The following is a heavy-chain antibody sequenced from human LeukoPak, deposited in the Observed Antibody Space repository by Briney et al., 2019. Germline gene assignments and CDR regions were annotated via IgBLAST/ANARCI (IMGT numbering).Heavy chain of an antibody. J-gene: IGHJ4*02. Sequence: SETLSLTCAVYGGSFSGYYWRWLRQPPGKGLEWMGEINHSGSTNYNPSLKRRVTISVDTSKNQFSLKLSSVTAADTAVYYCATYHFRGDTSHYFDYWGQGTLVTVSS. CDR2: INHSGST. V-gene: IGHV4-34*01. CDR1: GGSFSGYY. CDR3: ATYHFRGDTSHYFDY. D-gene: IGHD3-10*02.